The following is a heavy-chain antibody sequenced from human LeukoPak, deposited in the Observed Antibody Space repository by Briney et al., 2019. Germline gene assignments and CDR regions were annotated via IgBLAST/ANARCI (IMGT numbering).Heavy chain of an antibody. V-gene: IGHV4-59*01. D-gene: IGHD3-22*01. CDR1: SGSISSYY. CDR2: FYPTGRT. Sequence: SETLSLTCTVPSGSISSYYWSCLRQPPGKGLSSIRFFYPTGRTNYNPSLKSRVTISVDTSKNQFPLKLSSVTAADTAVYYCARVLPNYYDSSGYYYISYYFDYWGQGTLVTVSS. J-gene: IGHJ4*02. CDR3: ARVLPNYYDSSGYYYISYYFDY.